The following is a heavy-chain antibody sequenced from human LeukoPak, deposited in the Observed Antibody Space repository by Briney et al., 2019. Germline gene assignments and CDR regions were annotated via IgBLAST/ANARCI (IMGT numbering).Heavy chain of an antibody. Sequence: SETLSLTCTVSGGSISSGDYYWSWIRQPPGKGLEWIGYIYYSGSTYYNPSLKSRVTISVDTSKNQFSLKLRSVTAADTAVYYCARSKLGPREDNFDYWGQGTLVTVSS. V-gene: IGHV4-30-4*01. J-gene: IGHJ4*02. CDR3: ARSKLGPREDNFDY. CDR2: IYYSGST. D-gene: IGHD3-16*01. CDR1: GGSISSGDYY.